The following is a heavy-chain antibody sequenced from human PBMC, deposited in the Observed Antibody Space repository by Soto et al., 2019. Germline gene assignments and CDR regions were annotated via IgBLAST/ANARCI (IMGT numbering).Heavy chain of an antibody. CDR1: GFTFSSYA. CDR2: ISYDGSNK. V-gene: IGHV3-30-3*01. J-gene: IGHJ4*02. Sequence: QVQLVESGGGVVQPGRSLRLSCAASGFTFSSYAMHWVRQAPGKGLEWVAVISYDGSNKYYADSVKGRFTISRDNSKNTLYLQMNSLRAEDTAVYYCARDTGITMIVVDPPPFDYWGQGTLVTVSS. CDR3: ARDTGITMIVVDPPPFDY. D-gene: IGHD3-22*01.